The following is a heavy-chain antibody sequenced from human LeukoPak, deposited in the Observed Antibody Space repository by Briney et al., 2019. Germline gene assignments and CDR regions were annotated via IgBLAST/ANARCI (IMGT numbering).Heavy chain of an antibody. J-gene: IGHJ4*02. CDR2: ISAYNGNT. Sequence: ASVKVSCKASGYTFTSYYMHWVRQAPGQGLEWMGWISAYNGNTNYAQKLQGRVTMTTDTSTSTAYMELRSLRSDDTAVYYCARVFYDYVWGSYLAYDSSGRRCYFDYWGQGTLVTVSS. V-gene: IGHV1-18*04. CDR1: GYTFTSYY. CDR3: ARVFYDYVWGSYLAYDSSGRRCYFDY. D-gene: IGHD3-16*01.